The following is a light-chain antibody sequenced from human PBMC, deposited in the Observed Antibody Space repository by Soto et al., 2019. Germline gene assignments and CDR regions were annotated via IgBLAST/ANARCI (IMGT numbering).Light chain of an antibody. V-gene: IGKV3-20*01. CDR1: QSVSSSY. Sequence: EIVLTQSPGTQSLSPGERATLSCRASQSVSSSYLAWYQQKPGQAPRLLIYGASSRATGIPDRFSGSGSGTDFTLTICRLEPEDFAVYYCQQYGSSPPWTFGQGTKVEIK. CDR3: QQYGSSPPWT. J-gene: IGKJ1*01. CDR2: GAS.